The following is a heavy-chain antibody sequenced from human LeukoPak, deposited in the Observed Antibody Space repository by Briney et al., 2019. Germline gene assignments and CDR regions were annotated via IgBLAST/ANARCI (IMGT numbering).Heavy chain of an antibody. CDR3: ARTYGDYDYYYYGMDV. J-gene: IGHJ6*02. V-gene: IGHV4-34*01. D-gene: IGHD4-17*01. Sequence: NASETLSLTCAVYGGSFSGYYWSWIRQPPGKGLEWIGEINHSGSTNYNPSLKSRVTISVDTSKNQFSLKLSSVTAADTAVYYCARTYGDYDYYYYGMDVWGQGTTVTVSS. CDR1: GGSFSGYY. CDR2: INHSGST.